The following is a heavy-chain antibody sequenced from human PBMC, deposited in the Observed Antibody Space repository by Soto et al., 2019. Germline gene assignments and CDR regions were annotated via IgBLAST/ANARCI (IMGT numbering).Heavy chain of an antibody. D-gene: IGHD6-13*01. CDR2: IYYSGST. V-gene: IGHV4-31*03. CDR1: GGSISSGGYY. Sequence: SETLSLTCTVSGGSISSGGYYWSWIRQHPGKGLEWIGYIYYSGSTYYNPSLKSRVTISVDTSKNQFSLKLSSVTAADTAVYYCARGVSSWLPIDYWGQGTLVTVYS. CDR3: ARGVSSWLPIDY. J-gene: IGHJ4*02.